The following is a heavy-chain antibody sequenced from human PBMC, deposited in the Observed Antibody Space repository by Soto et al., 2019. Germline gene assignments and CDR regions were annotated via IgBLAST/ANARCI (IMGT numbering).Heavy chain of an antibody. J-gene: IGHJ6*02. V-gene: IGHV4-59*01. CDR2: IYYSGST. D-gene: IGHD1-26*01. CDR3: ARAAHYLKNIPNYYCYGMDV. Sequence: SETLSLTCTVSGGSISSYYWSWIRQPPGKGLEWIGYIYYSGSTNYNPSLKSRVTISVDTSKNQFSLKLSSVTAADTAVYYCARAAHYLKNIPNYYCYGMDVWGQGTTVTVSS. CDR1: GGSISSYY.